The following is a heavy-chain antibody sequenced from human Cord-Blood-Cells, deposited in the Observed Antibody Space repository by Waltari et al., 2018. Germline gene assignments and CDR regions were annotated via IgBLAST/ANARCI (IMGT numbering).Heavy chain of an antibody. CDR3: ARDLNYWYFDL. V-gene: IGHV1-2*02. J-gene: IGHJ2*01. CDR1: GYTFTGSY. CDR2: INRNSGGT. Sequence: VQLLQSGAAATQPGASVKVSCTASGYTFTGSYMHWVRQATGQGLEWTGWINRNSGGTNNAQKFQGRVTMTSETSISTAYMELSRLRSDDTAVYYCARDLNYWYFDLWGRDTLVTVSS.